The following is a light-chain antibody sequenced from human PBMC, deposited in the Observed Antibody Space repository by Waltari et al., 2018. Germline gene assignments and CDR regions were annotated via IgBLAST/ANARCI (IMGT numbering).Light chain of an antibody. J-gene: IGLJ3*02. CDR1: SSDVGGSNY. V-gene: IGLV2-11*01. CDR3: CSYAGTYTWL. Sequence: QSALTQPRSVSGSPGQSVTISCTGTSSDVGGSNYVSWYQQLPGKAPTVVIYDCSRRPSGVPDRFTGSRSGNPATLTISGLQAEDEADYHCCSYAGTYTWLFGGGTKLTVL. CDR2: DCS.